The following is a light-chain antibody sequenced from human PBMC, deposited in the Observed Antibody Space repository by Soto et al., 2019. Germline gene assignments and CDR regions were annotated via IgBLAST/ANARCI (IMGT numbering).Light chain of an antibody. CDR2: AAS. CDR1: RGISSY. CDR3: QQYYSYPRT. Sequence: AIRMTQSPSSFSASTVDRVTITCRASRGISSYLAWYQQKPGKAPKLLIYAASTLQSGVPSRFSGSGSGTDFTLTISCLQSEDFATYYCQQYYSYPRTFGQGTKVDIK. V-gene: IGKV1-8*01. J-gene: IGKJ1*01.